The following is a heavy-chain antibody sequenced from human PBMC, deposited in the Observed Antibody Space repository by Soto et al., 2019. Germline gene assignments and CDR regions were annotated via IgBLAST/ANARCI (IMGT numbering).Heavy chain of an antibody. CDR2: INHSGST. CDR3: ARGHYGDSTFDP. D-gene: IGHD4-17*01. J-gene: IGHJ5*02. Sequence: SETLSLTCAVYGGSFIGYYWSWIRQPPGKGLEWIGEINHSGSTNYNPSLKSRVTISVDTSKNQFSLKLSSVTAADTAVYYCARGHYGDSTFDPWGQGTLVTVSS. V-gene: IGHV4-34*01. CDR1: GGSFIGYY.